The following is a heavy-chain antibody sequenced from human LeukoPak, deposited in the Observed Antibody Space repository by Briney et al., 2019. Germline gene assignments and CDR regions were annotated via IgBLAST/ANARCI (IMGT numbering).Heavy chain of an antibody. CDR1: GYSISSGYY. V-gene: IGHV4-38-2*02. CDR3: ASGEMAAMSLFDY. CDR2: IYTSGST. J-gene: IGHJ4*02. Sequence: SETLSLTCTVSGYSISSGYYWGWIRQPPGKGLEWIGRIYTSGSTNYNPSLKSRVTISVDTSKNQFSLKLSSVTAADTAVYYCASGEMAAMSLFDYWGQGTLVTVSS. D-gene: IGHD5-24*01.